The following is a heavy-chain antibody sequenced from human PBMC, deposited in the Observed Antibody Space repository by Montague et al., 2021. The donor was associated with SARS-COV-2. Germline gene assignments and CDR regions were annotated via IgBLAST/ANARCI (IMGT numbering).Heavy chain of an antibody. J-gene: IGHJ4*02. CDR1: GGSISSTSFF. Sequence: SETLSLTCSVSGGSISSTSFFWAWICQPPGKGLEWVGSMYSSGTTYYNPSLKSRVTISGDTSGNQLSVRLSSVTAADTAVYYCARSISGWFIYWGQGTLVTVSS. CDR3: ARSISGWFIY. V-gene: IGHV4-39*01. CDR2: MYSSGTT. D-gene: IGHD6-19*01.